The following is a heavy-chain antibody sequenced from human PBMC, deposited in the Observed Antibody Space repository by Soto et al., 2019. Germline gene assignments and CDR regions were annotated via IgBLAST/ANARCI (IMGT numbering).Heavy chain of an antibody. D-gene: IGHD6-19*01. V-gene: IGHV3-49*03. CDR3: TSLSSGWYFYY. CDR1: GFTFGDYA. Sequence: SLRLSCTASGFTFGDYAMSWFRQAPGKGLEWVGFIRSKAYGGTTEYAASVKGRFTISRDDSKSIAYLQMNSLKTEDTAVYYCTSLSSGWYFYYWGQGTLVTVSS. J-gene: IGHJ4*02. CDR2: IRSKAYGGTT.